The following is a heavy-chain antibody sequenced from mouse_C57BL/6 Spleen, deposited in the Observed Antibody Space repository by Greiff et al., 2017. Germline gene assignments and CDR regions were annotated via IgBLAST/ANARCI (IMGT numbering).Heavy chain of an antibody. D-gene: IGHD3-3*01. J-gene: IGHJ4*01. V-gene: IGHV1-74*01. CDR2: IHPSDSAT. CDR1: GYTFTSYW. CDR3: AIGWPDYYSMDY. Sequence: QVQLQQSGAELVKPGASVKVSCKASGYTFTSYWMHWVKQRHGQGLEWIGRIHPSDSATNYNQKFKGKATLTVDKSSSTAYMQLSSLTSEDSAVYYCAIGWPDYYSMDYWGQGTSVTVSS.